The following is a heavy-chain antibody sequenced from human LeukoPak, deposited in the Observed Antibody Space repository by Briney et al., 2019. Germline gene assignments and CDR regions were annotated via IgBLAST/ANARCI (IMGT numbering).Heavy chain of an antibody. CDR1: GGTFSSYA. J-gene: IGHJ6*03. Sequence: SVKVSCKASGGTFSSYAISWVRQAPGQGLEWMGGIIPIFGTANYAQKFQGRVTITADESTSTACMELSSLRSEDTAVYYCARAHGYSSSWYDYYYYMDVWGKGTTVTVSS. D-gene: IGHD6-13*01. CDR2: IIPIFGTA. CDR3: ARAHGYSSSWYDYYYYMDV. V-gene: IGHV1-69*13.